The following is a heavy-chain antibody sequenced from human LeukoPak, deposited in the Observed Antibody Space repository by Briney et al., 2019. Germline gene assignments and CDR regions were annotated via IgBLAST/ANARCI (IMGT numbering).Heavy chain of an antibody. CDR1: GFTFSNYG. D-gene: IGHD1-7*01. J-gene: IGHJ5*02. Sequence: GGSLRLSCAASGFTFSNYGMHRVRQAPGKGLEWVSSISSSSSYIYYADSVKGRFTISRDNAKNSLYLQMNSLRAEDTAVYYCARDRVTGTTYIWFDPWGQGTLVTVSS. CDR2: ISSSSSYI. CDR3: ARDRVTGTTYIWFDP. V-gene: IGHV3-21*01.